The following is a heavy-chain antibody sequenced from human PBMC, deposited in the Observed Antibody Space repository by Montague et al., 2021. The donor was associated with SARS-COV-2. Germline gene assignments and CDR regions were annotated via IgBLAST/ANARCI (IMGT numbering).Heavy chain of an antibody. CDR1: GGSISTYY. Sequence: SETLSLTCSVSGGSISTYYWSWIRQPPGKGLEWIGYIDDSGTTRYNPSLRRRATISLDLSKNQFPLALNSVTAADTAVYYCARNAYNHYGLDVWGQGTTVTVSS. CDR2: IDDSGTT. V-gene: IGHV4-59*08. CDR3: ARNAYNHYGLDV. J-gene: IGHJ6*02.